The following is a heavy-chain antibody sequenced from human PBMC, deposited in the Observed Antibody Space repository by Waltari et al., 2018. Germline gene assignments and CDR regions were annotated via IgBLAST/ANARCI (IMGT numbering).Heavy chain of an antibody. Sequence: EVQLVESGGGLIQPGGSLRLSCAASGFTVNNNYMNWVRQAPGKGLEWVSVIYSGGNTYYADSVKRLFTISGDKSKNTLYLQMNRLGVDDTAVYFCARGCIDHRCYIEKWGQGTLVTVSS. CDR1: GFTVNNNY. J-gene: IGHJ4*02. CDR3: ARGCIDHRCYIEK. D-gene: IGHD2-8*01. V-gene: IGHV3-53*01. CDR2: IYSGGNT.